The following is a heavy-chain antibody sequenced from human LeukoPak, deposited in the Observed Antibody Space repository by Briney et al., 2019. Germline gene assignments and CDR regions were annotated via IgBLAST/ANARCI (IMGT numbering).Heavy chain of an antibody. CDR2: IYNSGST. J-gene: IGHJ4*02. CDR1: GASLSNVDFY. V-gene: IGHV4-30-4*08. D-gene: IGHD3-3*01. CDR3: PAEEIFIVPPPTTPYLAT. Sequence: SETLSLTCSVSGASLSNVDFYWTWIRQAPGKGLEWIGYIYNSGSTHFNPSLKSRATISDDTSRNQFSLRLSSVTAADTAVYYRPAEEIFIVPPPTTPYLATGAQGTLATV.